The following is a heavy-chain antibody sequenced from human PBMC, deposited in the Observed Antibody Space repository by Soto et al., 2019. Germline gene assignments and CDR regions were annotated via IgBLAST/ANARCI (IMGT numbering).Heavy chain of an antibody. Sequence: SETLCLTCAVSGVCIISDGNYWALIRQHPGKGLEWIGYIYYSGSTYYNPFLKSLVTISVDTSKNQFSLKLSSVTAADMAVYYCGREPDPWGQGSLVIVS. CDR3: GREPDP. CDR2: IYYSGST. J-gene: IGHJ5*02. V-gene: IGHV4-31*01. CDR1: GVCIISDGNY.